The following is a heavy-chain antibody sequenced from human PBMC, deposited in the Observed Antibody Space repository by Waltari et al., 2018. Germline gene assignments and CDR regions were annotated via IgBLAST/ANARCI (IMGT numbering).Heavy chain of an antibody. CDR2: ISSSGSTI. CDR3: ARSTEGSSGLSGWFRWFDP. J-gene: IGHJ5*02. V-gene: IGHV3-48*03. Sequence: MNWVRQAPGKGLEWVSYISSSGSTIYYADSVKGRFTISRDNAKNSLYLQMNSLRAEDTAVYYCARSTEGSSGLSGWFRWFDPWGQGTLVTVSS. D-gene: IGHD6-19*01.